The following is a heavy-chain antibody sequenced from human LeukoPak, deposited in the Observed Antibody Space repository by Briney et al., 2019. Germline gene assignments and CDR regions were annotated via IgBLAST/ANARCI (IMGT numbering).Heavy chain of an antibody. CDR2: INHSGST. J-gene: IGHJ4*02. Sequence: PSETLSLTCAVYGGSFSGYYWSWIRQPPGKGLEWIGEINHSGSTNYNPSLKSRVTISVDTSKNQFSLKLSSVTAADTAVYYCARVAPTGGPKSYFDYWGQGTLVTVSS. CDR3: ARVAPTGGPKSYFDY. V-gene: IGHV4-34*01. D-gene: IGHD7-27*01. CDR1: GGSFSGYY.